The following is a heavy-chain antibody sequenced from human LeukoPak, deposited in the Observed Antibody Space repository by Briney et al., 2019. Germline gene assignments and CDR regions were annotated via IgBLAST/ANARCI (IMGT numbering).Heavy chain of an antibody. CDR2: ISSNGIGT. J-gene: IGHJ5*02. V-gene: IGHV3-64*01. CDR1: GFTFSNYA. Sequence: GGSLRLSCAASGFTFSNYAIHWVRQAPGKGLEFVSSISSNGIGTYYGNSVKGRFTISRDNSKNTVYLQMGSLRDEDMAVYYCARTQQWLATGGWYWFDTWGQGTLVTVSS. D-gene: IGHD6-19*01. CDR3: ARTQQWLATGGWYWFDT.